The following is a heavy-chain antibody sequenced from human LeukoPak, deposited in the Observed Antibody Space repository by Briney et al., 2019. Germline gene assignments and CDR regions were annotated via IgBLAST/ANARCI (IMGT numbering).Heavy chain of an antibody. D-gene: IGHD1-26*01. CDR2: INSISNTI. J-gene: IGHJ4*02. CDR1: GFTFSSYS. Sequence: GGSLRLSCAASGFTFSSYSMNWVRQAPGKGLEWVSYINSISNTIYYANSVKGRFTISRDNAKNSLYLQMNSLRAEDTALYYCASGGIYYGAAFDFWGQGSLVTVSA. V-gene: IGHV3-48*01. CDR3: ASGGIYYGAAFDF.